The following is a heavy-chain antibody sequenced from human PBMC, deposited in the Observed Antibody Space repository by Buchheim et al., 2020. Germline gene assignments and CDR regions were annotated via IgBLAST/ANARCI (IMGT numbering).Heavy chain of an antibody. D-gene: IGHD3-10*01. CDR3: ARGTKSSTMVQGVIYYYYGMDV. CDR1: GYTFTRYD. J-gene: IGHJ6*02. CDR2: MNPNSGNT. Sequence: QVQLVQSGAEVQKPGASVKVSCKASGYTFTRYDINWVRQATGQGLEWMGWMNPNSGNTGYAQKFQGRVTMTRNTSISTAYIELSSLRSEDTAVYYCARGTKSSTMVQGVIYYYYGMDVWGQGTT. V-gene: IGHV1-8*01.